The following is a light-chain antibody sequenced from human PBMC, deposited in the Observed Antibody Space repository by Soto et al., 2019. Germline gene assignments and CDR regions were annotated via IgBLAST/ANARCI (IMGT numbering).Light chain of an antibody. V-gene: IGKV1-5*03. CDR2: KAS. Sequence: DIHMTQSPSTLSASVGHRVTIICRASQSISSWLAWYQLKPGKAPKLLIYKASSLESGVPSRFSGSGSGTEFTLTISSLQPDDFATYYCQQYNSYSFGQGTKVDIK. J-gene: IGKJ1*01. CDR1: QSISSW. CDR3: QQYNSYS.